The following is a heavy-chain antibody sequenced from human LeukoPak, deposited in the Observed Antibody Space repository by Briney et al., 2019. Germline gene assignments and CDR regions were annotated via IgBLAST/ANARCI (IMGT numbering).Heavy chain of an antibody. J-gene: IGHJ4*02. CDR1: GFTFSSYG. CDR3: ARDLYYYDSSGSLDY. CDR2: KWYDGSNK. Sequence: GRPLRLSCAASGFTFSSYGMHWVRQAPGKGLEWVAVKWYDGSNKYYADSVKGRFTISRDNSKNTLYLQMNSLRAEDTAVYYCARDLYYYDSSGSLDYWGQGTLVTVSS. D-gene: IGHD3-22*01. V-gene: IGHV3-33*01.